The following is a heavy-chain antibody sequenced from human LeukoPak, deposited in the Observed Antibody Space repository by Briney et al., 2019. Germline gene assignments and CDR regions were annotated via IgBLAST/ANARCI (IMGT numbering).Heavy chain of an antibody. J-gene: IGHJ4*02. D-gene: IGHD2-2*01. V-gene: IGHV1-2*02. CDR3: ARALRRGGYQPLSY. CDR2: INPNSGGT. CDR1: GYTFTGYY. Sequence: GASVKVSCEASGYTFTGYYMHWVRQAPGQGLEWMGWINPNSGGTNYAQKFQGRVTMTRDTSISTAYMELSRLRSDDTAVYYCARALRRGGYQPLSYWGQGTLVTVSS.